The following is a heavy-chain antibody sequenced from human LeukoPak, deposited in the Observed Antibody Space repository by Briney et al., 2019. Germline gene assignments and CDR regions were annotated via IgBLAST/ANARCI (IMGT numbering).Heavy chain of an antibody. D-gene: IGHD2-15*01. CDR2: FDPEDGET. CDR3: ATQYCSGGSCYSGFDY. V-gene: IGHV1-24*01. J-gene: IGHJ4*02. CDR1: GYTLTELS. Sequence: ASVKVSCKVSGYTLTELSMHWVRQAPGKGLEWMGGFDPEDGETIYAQKFQGRVTMTEDTSTDTAYMELSSLRSEDTAVYYCATQYCSGGSCYSGFDYWGQGTLVTVSS.